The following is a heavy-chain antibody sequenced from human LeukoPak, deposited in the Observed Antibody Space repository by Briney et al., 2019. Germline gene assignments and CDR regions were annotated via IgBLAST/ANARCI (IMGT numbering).Heavy chain of an antibody. CDR3: ARSYCRGGSCYSGDAFDI. V-gene: IGHV3-21*01. Sequence: GGSLRLSCAASGFTFSSYSMNWVRQAPGKGLEWVSSISSSSSYIYYADSVKGRFTISRDNAKNSLFLQMNSLRAEDTAVYYCARSYCRGGSCYSGDAFDIWGQGTMFAVSS. J-gene: IGHJ3*02. CDR2: ISSSSSYI. CDR1: GFTFSSYS. D-gene: IGHD2-15*01.